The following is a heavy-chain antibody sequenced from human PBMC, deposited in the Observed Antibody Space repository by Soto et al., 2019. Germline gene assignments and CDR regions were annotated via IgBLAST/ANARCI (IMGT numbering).Heavy chain of an antibody. CDR2: VNPTGLRA. J-gene: IGHJ4*02. D-gene: IGHD6-25*01. Sequence: EASVKVSCKASGFTFSNYFMHWVRQAPGQGLEWMGTVNPTGLRATYAQKLQGRVTMTRDSSADTVYLELLSLRPEDTAVYYCAREVAPDYGLGHCSGGSCYCDSWGQGTLVTVSS. CDR3: AREVAPDYGLGHCSGGSCYCDS. CDR1: GFTFSNYF. V-gene: IGHV1-46*01.